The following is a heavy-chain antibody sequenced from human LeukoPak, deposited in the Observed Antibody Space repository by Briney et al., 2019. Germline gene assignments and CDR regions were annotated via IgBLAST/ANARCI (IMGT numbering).Heavy chain of an antibody. CDR3: AHRGAAAYSYGPPFDY. J-gene: IGHJ4*02. CDR2: IYWDDDK. CDR1: GFSLSTSGVG. V-gene: IGHV2-5*02. Sequence: SGPTLVKPTQTLTLTCTFSGFSLSTSGVGVGWIRQPPGKALGWLALIYWDDDKRYSPSLKSRLTITKDTSKNQVVLTMTNMDPVDTATYYCAHRGAAAYSYGPPFDYWGQGTLVTVSS. D-gene: IGHD5-18*01.